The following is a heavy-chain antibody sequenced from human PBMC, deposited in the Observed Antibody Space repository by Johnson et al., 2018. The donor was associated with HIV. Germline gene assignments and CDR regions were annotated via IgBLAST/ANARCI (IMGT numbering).Heavy chain of an antibody. CDR1: GFTFSSYP. CDR2: ISYDGSNK. CDR3: ARERYGSQAIDGFDI. D-gene: IGHD2-15*01. J-gene: IGHJ3*02. V-gene: IGHV3-30-3*01. Sequence: QVQLVESGGGLVQPGGSLRLSCEASGFTFSSYPMHWVRQAPGKGLEWVAVISYDGSNKYYADSVKGRFTISRDNSKNTLYMQMNSLRADDTAVYYCARERYGSQAIDGFDIWGQGTMVTVSS.